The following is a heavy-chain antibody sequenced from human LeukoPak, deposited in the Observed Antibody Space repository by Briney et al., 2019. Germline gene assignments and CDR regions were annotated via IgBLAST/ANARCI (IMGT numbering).Heavy chain of an antibody. J-gene: IGHJ5*02. CDR2: INHSGST. CDR3: ARGSTFDP. CDR1: GGSFSGYY. Sequence: PSETLSLTCAVYGGSFSGYYWSWIRQPPGKGLEWIGEINHSGSTNYNPSLKSRVTISVDTSKNQFSLKLSSVTAADTAVYYCARGSTFDPWGQGTLVTVSS. V-gene: IGHV4-34*01.